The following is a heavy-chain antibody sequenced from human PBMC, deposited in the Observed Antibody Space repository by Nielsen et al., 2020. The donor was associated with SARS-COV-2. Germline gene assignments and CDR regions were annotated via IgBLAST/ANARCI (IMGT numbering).Heavy chain of an antibody. D-gene: IGHD4-17*01. CDR1: GFTFSSYW. J-gene: IGHJ4*02. CDR3: ARVDGDYDHLDY. Sequence: GESLKISCAASGFTFSSYWMSWVRQAPGKGLEWVANIKQDESEKYYVDSVKGRFTISRDNAKNSLYLQMNSLRAEDTAVYYCARVDGDYDHLDYWGQGTLVTVSS. V-gene: IGHV3-7*05. CDR2: IKQDESEK.